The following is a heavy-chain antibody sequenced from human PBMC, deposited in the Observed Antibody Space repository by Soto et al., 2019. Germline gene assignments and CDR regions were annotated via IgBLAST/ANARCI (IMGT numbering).Heavy chain of an antibody. CDR1: GFSFSDYV. CDR3: TKDAEAYDFAFDK. Sequence: GGSLRLSCATSGFSFSDYVMNWVRQVPGKGLEWVSGITKTGRSTFIADSVRGRFTISRDNLKNIMYLQMNNLRVDDTALYYCTKDAEAYDFAFDKWGQGTMVTVSS. V-gene: IGHV3-23*01. CDR2: ITKTGRST. D-gene: IGHD3-3*01. J-gene: IGHJ3*02.